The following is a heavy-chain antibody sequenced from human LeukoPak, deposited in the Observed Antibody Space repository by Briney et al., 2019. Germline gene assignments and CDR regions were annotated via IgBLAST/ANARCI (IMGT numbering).Heavy chain of an antibody. V-gene: IGHV4-61*05. CDR1: GGSISSSSYY. CDR3: ARSKKYSSGRLDY. D-gene: IGHD6-19*01. Sequence: SETLSLTCTVSGGSISSSSYYWGWIRQPPGKGLEWIGYIYYSGSTNYNPSLKSRVTISVDTSKNQFSLKLSSVTAADTAVYYCARSKKYSSGRLDYWGQGTLVTVSS. J-gene: IGHJ4*02. CDR2: IYYSGST.